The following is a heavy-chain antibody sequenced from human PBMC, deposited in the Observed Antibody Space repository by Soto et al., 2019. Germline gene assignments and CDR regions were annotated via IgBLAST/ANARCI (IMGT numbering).Heavy chain of an antibody. D-gene: IGHD5-12*01. CDR2: IYHSGST. Sequence: SETLSLTCAVSGGSISSGGYSWSWIRQPPGKGLEWIGYIYHSGSTYYNPSLKSRVTISVDRSKNQFSLKLSSVTAADTAVYYCARGYSGYDFDYWGQGTLVTVSS. J-gene: IGHJ4*02. V-gene: IGHV4-30-2*01. CDR3: ARGYSGYDFDY. CDR1: GGSISSGGYS.